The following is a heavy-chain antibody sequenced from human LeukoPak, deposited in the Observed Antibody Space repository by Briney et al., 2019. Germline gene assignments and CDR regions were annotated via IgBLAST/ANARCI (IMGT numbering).Heavy chain of an antibody. D-gene: IGHD2-21*01. Sequence: PGGSLRLSCAAPGFTFSDYYMSWIRQAPGKGLEWVSYISSSGSTIYCADSVKGRFTISRDNAKNSLYLQMNSLRAEDTAVYYCARVKRGDYYFDYWGQGTLVTVSS. J-gene: IGHJ4*02. CDR2: ISSSGSTI. CDR1: GFTFSDYY. V-gene: IGHV3-11*04. CDR3: ARVKRGDYYFDY.